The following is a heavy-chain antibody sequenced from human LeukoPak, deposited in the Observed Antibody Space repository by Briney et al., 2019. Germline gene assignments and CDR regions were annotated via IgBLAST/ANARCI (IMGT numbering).Heavy chain of an antibody. CDR3: AKDAQRGFDYSNSPEY. CDR2: IWNDGTNR. CDR1: GFTFSHYG. J-gene: IGHJ4*02. V-gene: IGHV3-33*06. Sequence: GRSLRLSCAASGFTFSHYGMHWVRQAHGKGLEWEAVIWNDGTNRYYGNSVKGRFTISRDDSKNTVYLQMNGLRAGDTAVYYCAKDAQRGFDYSNSPEYWGQGTLVTVSS. D-gene: IGHD4-11*01.